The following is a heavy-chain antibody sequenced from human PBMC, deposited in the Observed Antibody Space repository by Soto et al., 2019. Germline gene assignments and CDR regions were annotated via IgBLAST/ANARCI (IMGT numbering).Heavy chain of an antibody. CDR1: GGSFNGYY. V-gene: IGHV4-34*02. CDR3: ARYPAYCSDGKNCPPGP. CDR2: INHTGGA. D-gene: IGHD2-15*01. Sequence: QVQLQQWGARLVKPSETLSLTCAVSGGSFNGYYWNWIRQPPGRGLEWIGEINHTGGANYNPSLKSRLTISMDTSKNHFYLRLTSVTAADTAVYYCARYPAYCSDGKNCPPGPWGQGTLVTVSS. J-gene: IGHJ5*02.